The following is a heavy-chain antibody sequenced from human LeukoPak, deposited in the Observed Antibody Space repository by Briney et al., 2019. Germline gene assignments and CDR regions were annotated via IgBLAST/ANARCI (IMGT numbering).Heavy chain of an antibody. CDR3: AKFETRGNTDFDY. Sequence: GESLRLSCAASGFTFSNYGMNWVCQAPGKGLEWVSSISGNGVYIFYADSVKGRFTISRDNAKNSLYLQMNSLRAEDTAVYYCAKFETRGNTDFDYWGQGTLVTVSS. CDR2: ISGNGVYI. CDR1: GFTFSNYG. J-gene: IGHJ4*02. V-gene: IGHV3-21*01. D-gene: IGHD2/OR15-2a*01.